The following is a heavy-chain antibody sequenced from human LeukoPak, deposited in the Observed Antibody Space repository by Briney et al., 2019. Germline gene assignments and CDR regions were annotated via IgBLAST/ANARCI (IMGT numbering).Heavy chain of an antibody. CDR3: ARVGSGDSYYFDY. D-gene: IGHD4-17*01. J-gene: IGHJ4*02. V-gene: IGHV1-69*13. CDR1: GYTFTSYD. Sequence: SVKVSCKASGYTFTSYDINWVRQAPGQGLEWMGGIIPIFGTANYAQKFQGRVTITADESTSTAYMELSSLRSEDTAVYYCARVGSGDSYYFDYWGQGTLVTVSS. CDR2: IIPIFGTA.